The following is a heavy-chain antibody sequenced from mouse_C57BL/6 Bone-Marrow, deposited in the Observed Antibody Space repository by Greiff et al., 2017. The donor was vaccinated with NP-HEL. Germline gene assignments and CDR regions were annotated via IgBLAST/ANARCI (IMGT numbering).Heavy chain of an antibody. V-gene: IGHV3-1*01. CDR1: GYSITSGYD. Sequence: EVQRVESGPGMVKPSQSLSLTCTVTGYSITSGYDWHWIRHFPGNKLEWMGYISYSGSTNYNPSLKSRISITHDTSKNHFFLKLNSVTTEDTATYYCARVTGTGAMDYWGQGTSVTVSS. CDR3: ARVTGTGAMDY. D-gene: IGHD4-1*01. CDR2: ISYSGST. J-gene: IGHJ4*01.